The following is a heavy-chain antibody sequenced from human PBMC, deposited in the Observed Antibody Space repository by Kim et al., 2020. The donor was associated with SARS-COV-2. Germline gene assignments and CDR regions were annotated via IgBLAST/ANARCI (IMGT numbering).Heavy chain of an antibody. V-gene: IGHV1-3*01. Sequence: ASVKVSCKASGYTFTSYAMHWVRQAPGQRLEWMGWINAGNGNTKYSQKFQGRVTITRDTSASTAYMELSSLRSEDTAVYYCARDPYTFGSSGWPFDYWGQGTLVTVSS. D-gene: IGHD6-19*01. CDR3: ARDPYTFGSSGWPFDY. CDR2: INAGNGNT. J-gene: IGHJ4*02. CDR1: GYTFTSYA.